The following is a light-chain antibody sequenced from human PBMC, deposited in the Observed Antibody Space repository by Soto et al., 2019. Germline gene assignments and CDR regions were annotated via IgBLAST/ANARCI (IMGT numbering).Light chain of an antibody. Sequence: DIQMTQSPSNLSASVGDRVTITCRASQSIGRFLAWYQHQPGKSPKLLIYDDSTLESGVPSRFSGTGSGTEFTFSITSLQPEDFGTYYCQQCYMGWTVGPVTQVDI. CDR3: QQCYMGWT. CDR2: DDS. CDR1: QSIGRF. V-gene: IGKV1-5*01. J-gene: IGKJ3*01.